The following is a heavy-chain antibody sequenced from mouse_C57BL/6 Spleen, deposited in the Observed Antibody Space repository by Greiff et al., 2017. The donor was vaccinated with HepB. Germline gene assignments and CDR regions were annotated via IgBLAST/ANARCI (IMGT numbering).Heavy chain of an antibody. J-gene: IGHJ4*01. CDR2: INPNNGGT. CDR1: GYTFTDYY. D-gene: IGHD1-3*01. V-gene: IGHV1-26*01. CDR3: ARGCKDAMDY. Sequence: EVQLQQSGPELVKPGASVKISCKASGYTFTDYYMNWVKQSHGKSLEWIGDINPNNGGTIYNQKFKGKATLTVDKSSSTAYMERSSLTAEDSAVYYCARGCKDAMDYWGQGTSVTVSS.